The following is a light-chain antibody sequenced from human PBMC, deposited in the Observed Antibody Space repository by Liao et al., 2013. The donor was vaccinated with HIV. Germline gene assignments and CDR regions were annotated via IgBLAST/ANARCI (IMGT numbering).Light chain of an antibody. Sequence: SYELTQPPSLSVAPGETARVTCGGNNIGGKSVHWYQQQPGQAPVLVISYDSERPSGIPERFSGSNSGTTATLTISRVEAGDEADYYCQVWDGKNDHYVFGSATKVTVL. CDR2: YDS. CDR3: QVWDGKNDHYV. CDR1: NIGGKS. J-gene: IGLJ1*01. V-gene: IGLV3-21*04.